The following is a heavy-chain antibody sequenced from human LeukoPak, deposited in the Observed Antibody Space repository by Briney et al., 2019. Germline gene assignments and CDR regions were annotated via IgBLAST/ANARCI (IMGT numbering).Heavy chain of an antibody. CDR3: ARVRFPYPASAGLDY. CDR1: GDSVSSNSAA. CDR2: TYYRSKWYN. Sequence: PSQTLSLTCAISGDSVSSNSAAWNWIRQSLSRGLEWLGRTYYRSKWYNDYAGSVKSRITINSDTSKNQFSLQLNSVTPEDTAVYYCARVRFPYPASAGLDYWGQGTLVTVSS. V-gene: IGHV6-1*01. J-gene: IGHJ4*02. D-gene: IGHD6-13*01.